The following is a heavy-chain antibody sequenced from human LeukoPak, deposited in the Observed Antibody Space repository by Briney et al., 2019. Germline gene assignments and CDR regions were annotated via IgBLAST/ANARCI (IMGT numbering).Heavy chain of an antibody. V-gene: IGHV3-30*04. CDR1: GFTFSSYA. CDR3: ARAKWLVPFFDY. CDR2: ISYDGSNK. J-gene: IGHJ4*02. D-gene: IGHD6-19*01. Sequence: PGGSLRLSCAASGFTFSSYAMHWVRQAPGKGLEWVAVISYDGSNKYYADSVKGRFTISRDNSKNTLYLQMNSLRAEDTAVYYCARAKWLVPFFDYWGQGTLVTVSS.